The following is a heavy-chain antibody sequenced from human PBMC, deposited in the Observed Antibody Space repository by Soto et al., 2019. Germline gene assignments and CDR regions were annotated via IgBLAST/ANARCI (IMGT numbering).Heavy chain of an antibody. CDR3: ARDPRPPSGWLGFWEYGMDV. CDR2: VNPDNGGT. CDR1: GYTFTGNY. J-gene: IGHJ6*02. Sequence: ASVKVSCKASGYTFTGNYKHWVRQAPGQGLEWMGWVNPDNGGTTSAQKFQGRVTMTSDTSVTTAYMELNRLTSDDTAVYYCARDPRPPSGWLGFWEYGMDVWGQGTTVTVSS. V-gene: IGHV1-2*02. D-gene: IGHD3-3*01.